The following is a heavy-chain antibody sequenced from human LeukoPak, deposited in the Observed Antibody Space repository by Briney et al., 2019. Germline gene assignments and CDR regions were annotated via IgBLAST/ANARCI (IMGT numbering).Heavy chain of an antibody. V-gene: IGHV3-7*05. J-gene: IGHJ4*02. CDR1: AFTFSSYW. CDR3: ARGSTTVTPRNFDY. D-gene: IGHD4-11*01. Sequence: PGGSLRLSCAASAFTFSSYWMSWVRQAPGKGLEWVANIKQDGSEKYYVDSVKGRFTISRDNAENSLYLQMNSLRAEDTAVYYCARGSTTVTPRNFDYWGQGTLVTVSS. CDR2: IKQDGSEK.